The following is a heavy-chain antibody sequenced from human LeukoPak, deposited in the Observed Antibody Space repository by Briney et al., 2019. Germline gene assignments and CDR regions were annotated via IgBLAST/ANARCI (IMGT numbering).Heavy chain of an antibody. CDR3: ATQAVGDSSGYGHHSDAFDI. V-gene: IGHV5-51*01. D-gene: IGHD3-22*01. Sequence: PGESLKISCKGSGYSFTSYWIGWVRQMPGKGLEWMGIIYPCDSDTRYSPSFQGQVTISADKSISTAYLQWSSLKASDTAMYCCATQAVGDSSGYGHHSDAFDIWGQGTMVTVSS. J-gene: IGHJ3*02. CDR2: IYPCDSDT. CDR1: GYSFTSYW.